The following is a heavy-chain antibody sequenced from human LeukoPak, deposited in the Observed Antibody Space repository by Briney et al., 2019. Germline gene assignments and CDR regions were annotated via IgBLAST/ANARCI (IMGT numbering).Heavy chain of an antibody. V-gene: IGHV3-23*01. CDR1: VFTLSSYA. Sequence: GGSLRLSCAASVFTLSSYAMNWVRQAPGRGGEWVSGISRDPGSTYYADSVKGRSTISRDNSKNTMYLQMNSLRAEDTAVYYCASYYYGSGTYYPVPWGQGTLVTVSS. D-gene: IGHD3-10*01. J-gene: IGHJ5*02. CDR2: ISRDPGST. CDR3: ASYYYGSGTYYPVP.